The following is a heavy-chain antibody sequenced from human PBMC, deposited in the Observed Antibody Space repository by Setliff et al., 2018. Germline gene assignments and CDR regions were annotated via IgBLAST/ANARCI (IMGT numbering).Heavy chain of an antibody. CDR2: IRYDGSNK. J-gene: IGHJ3*02. CDR1: GFTFSSYG. V-gene: IGHV3-30*02. Sequence: GGSLRLSCAASGFTFSSYGMHWVRQAPGKGLEWVAFIRYDGSNKYYADSVKGRFTISRDNSKNTLYLQMNSLRAEDTAVYYCAKDWNYYGSGALDAFDIWGQGTMVTVSS. CDR3: AKDWNYYGSGALDAFDI. D-gene: IGHD3-10*01.